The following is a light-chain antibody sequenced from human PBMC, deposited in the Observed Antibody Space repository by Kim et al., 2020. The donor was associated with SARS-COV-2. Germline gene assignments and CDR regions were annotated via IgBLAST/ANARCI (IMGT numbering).Light chain of an antibody. CDR2: GNS. V-gene: IGLV1-40*01. CDR3: QSYDSSLSGSGV. Sequence: VTLPWPGSRSKLGAGYDVHWYQQLPGTAPKPLIYGNSKRPSGVPDRFSGSKSGTSASLAIPGLQAEDEADYYCQSYDSSLSGSGVFGGGTQLTVL. J-gene: IGLJ2*01. CDR1: RSKLGAGYD.